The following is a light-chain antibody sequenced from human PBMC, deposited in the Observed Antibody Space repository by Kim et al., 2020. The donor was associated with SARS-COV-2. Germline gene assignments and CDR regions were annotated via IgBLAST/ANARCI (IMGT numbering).Light chain of an antibody. CDR2: AAS. Sequence: ASVGDRVTITCQASQCINTDLDWYQQKPGKPPRPLISAASSLQAGVPSRFSGSGSGTDFALTISSLQPEDIATYYCQKYADLPLTFGGGTKVDIK. V-gene: IGKV1-33*01. CDR3: QKYADLPLT. J-gene: IGKJ4*01. CDR1: QCINTD.